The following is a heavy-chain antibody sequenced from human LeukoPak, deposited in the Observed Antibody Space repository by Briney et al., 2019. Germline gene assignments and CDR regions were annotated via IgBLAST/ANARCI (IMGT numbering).Heavy chain of an antibody. V-gene: IGHV3-23*01. J-gene: IGHJ4*02. Sequence: PGGSLRLSCAASGFTFSIYAMSWVRQAPGKGLQWVSSITSSGDGTYYADSVKGRFTISRGNSENMLYLQMKRLRVEETAIYLRAKDRPNYYVSNGHYYRREGDYWGQGTLVTVSS. CDR1: GFTFSIYA. CDR2: ITSSGDGT. CDR3: AKDRPNYYVSNGHYYRREGDY. D-gene: IGHD3-22*01.